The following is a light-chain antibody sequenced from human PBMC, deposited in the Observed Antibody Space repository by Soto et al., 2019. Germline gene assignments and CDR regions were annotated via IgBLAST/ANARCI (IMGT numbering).Light chain of an antibody. J-gene: IGKJ2*01. CDR3: QNYNDSPFA. CDR2: GVS. V-gene: IGKV3-15*01. CDR1: ESLFGF. Sequence: DIVLTQSPATLSVSPGDRVTLSCRASESLFGFLAWYQQKPGQAPRLLMYGVSTRATGIPARFSGGWSATDFPITISSLQYEDAAFYFCQNYNDSPFASGGGTRLEI.